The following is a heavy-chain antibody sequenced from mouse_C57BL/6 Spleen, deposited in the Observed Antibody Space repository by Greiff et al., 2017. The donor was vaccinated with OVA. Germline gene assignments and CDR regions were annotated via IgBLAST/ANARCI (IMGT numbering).Heavy chain of an antibody. Sequence: VKLVESGPGLVQPSQSLSITCTVSGFSLTSYGVHWVRQSPGKGLEWLGVIWSGGSTDYNAAFISSLSISKDNSKCQVFFKMNSLQADDTSIYYCARKGDYYGCSYVSFAYWGQGTLVTVSA. CDR1: GFSLTSYG. CDR3: ARKGDYYGCSYVSFAY. D-gene: IGHD1-1*01. V-gene: IGHV2-2*01. CDR2: IWSGGST. J-gene: IGHJ3*01.